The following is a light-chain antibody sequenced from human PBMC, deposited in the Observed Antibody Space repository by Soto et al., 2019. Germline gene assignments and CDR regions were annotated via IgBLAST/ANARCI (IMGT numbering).Light chain of an antibody. CDR2: VNS. CDR1: SSDVGDYKY. V-gene: IGLV2-14*01. J-gene: IGLJ1*01. CDR3: SSYTSSDTPYV. Sequence: QSALTQPASVSGSPGQSITISCTGTSSDVGDYKYVSWYQQHPDKAPKLIIFVNSNRPSGISNRFSASKSGNTASLTISGLQADDDADYYCSSYTSSDTPYVFGTGTKLTVL.